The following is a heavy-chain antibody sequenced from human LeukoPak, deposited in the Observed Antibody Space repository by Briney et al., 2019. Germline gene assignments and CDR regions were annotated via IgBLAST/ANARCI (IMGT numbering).Heavy chain of an antibody. J-gene: IGHJ6*04. CDR3: IAHFPYFYGFDV. V-gene: IGHV3-15*01. CDR2: IKSEGEGATT. Sequence: GGSLRLSCVSSGFTIGTAWMSWVRQAPGKGLEWLGHIKSEGEGATTDYAAPAKDRFAISRDDSKNMIYLQMSSLKIDDTAIYYCIAHFPYFYGFDVWGKGTTVPVSS. CDR1: GFTIGTAW. D-gene: IGHD3-3*02.